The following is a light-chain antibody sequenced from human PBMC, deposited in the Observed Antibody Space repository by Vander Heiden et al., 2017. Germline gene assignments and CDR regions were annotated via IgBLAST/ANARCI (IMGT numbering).Light chain of an antibody. CDR2: AAS. CDR1: QGIRND. V-gene: IGKV1-6*01. J-gene: IGKJ1*01. Sequence: DPVTITCRASQGIRNDLGWYQQKPGKAPKLLIYAASSLQSGVPSRFSGSGSGTDFTLTISSRQPEDFATYYCRQEDNSPWTFGQGTKVEIK. CDR3: RQEDNSPWT.